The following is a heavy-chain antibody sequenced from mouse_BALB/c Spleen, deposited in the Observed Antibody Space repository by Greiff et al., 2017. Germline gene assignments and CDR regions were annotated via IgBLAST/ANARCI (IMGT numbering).Heavy chain of an antibody. D-gene: IGHD2-13*01. CDR2: IWAGGST. V-gene: IGHV2-9*02. CDR3: AREFYCDGSWFAY. Sequence: VQLQESGPGLVAPAQSLSISCTVSGFYLKSYGVHWVRQPPVKGLEWMGVIWAGGSTNYNSALMSRLSISKDNSKCKVFLKMNSLQTDDTAMYYGAREFYCDGSWFAYWGQGTLVTVSA. CDR1: GFYLKSYG. J-gene: IGHJ3*01.